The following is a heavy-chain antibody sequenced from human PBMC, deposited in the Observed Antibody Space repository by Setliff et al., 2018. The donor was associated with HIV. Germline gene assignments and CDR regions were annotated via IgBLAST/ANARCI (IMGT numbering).Heavy chain of an antibody. CDR1: GFRVNDYH. Sequence: PGGSLRLSCAASGFRVNDYHMSWVRQAPGKGLEWVSLIYSGGTTFYTDSVWGRFTISRDNARNSLYLQMNSLRAEDTAVYYCALGYSGTYSFDYWGQGTLVTVSS. D-gene: IGHD1-26*01. CDR3: ALGYSGTYSFDY. J-gene: IGHJ4*02. V-gene: IGHV3-53*01. CDR2: IYSGGTT.